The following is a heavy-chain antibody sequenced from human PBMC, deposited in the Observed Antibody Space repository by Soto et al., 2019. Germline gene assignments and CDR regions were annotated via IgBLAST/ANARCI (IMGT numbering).Heavy chain of an antibody. J-gene: IGHJ4*02. V-gene: IGHV4-31*03. D-gene: IGHD3-3*01. CDR1: GGSISSGNYY. Sequence: PSETLSLTCTVSGGSISSGNYYWTWIRQHPGKGLEWVGYMYYSGSTYYNPSLKSRVTISIDTSKNQFSLKLRSVTAADTAVYYLARASSHDFWSGYRLDLWGQGTLVTVSS. CDR2: MYYSGST. CDR3: ARASSHDFWSGYRLDL.